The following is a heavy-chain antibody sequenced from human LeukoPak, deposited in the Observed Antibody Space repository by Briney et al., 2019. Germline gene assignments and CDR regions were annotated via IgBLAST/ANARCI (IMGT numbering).Heavy chain of an antibody. CDR2: ISGSGGST. CDR3: AKGGRDGYNFDY. CDR1: GFTFSSYA. V-gene: IGHV3-23*01. Sequence: GGSLRLSCAASGFTFSSYAMSWVRQAPGKGLEWVSAISGSGGSTYHADSVKGRFTISRDNSKNTLYLQMNSLRAEDTAVYYCAKGGRDGYNFDYWGQGTLVTVSS. D-gene: IGHD5-24*01. J-gene: IGHJ4*02.